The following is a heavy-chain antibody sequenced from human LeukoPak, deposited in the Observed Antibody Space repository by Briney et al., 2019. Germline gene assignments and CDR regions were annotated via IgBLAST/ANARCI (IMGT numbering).Heavy chain of an antibody. D-gene: IGHD2-2*02. CDR2: INHSGST. V-gene: IGHV4-34*01. Sequence: PSETLSLTCAVYGGSFSGYYWSWIRQPPGKGLEWIGEINHSGSTNHNPSLKSRVTISVDTSKNQFSLKLSSVTAADTAVYYCARGRVGYCSSTSCYRTYYYYYGMDVWGQGTTVTVSS. J-gene: IGHJ6*02. CDR1: GGSFSGYY. CDR3: ARGRVGYCSSTSCYRTYYYYYGMDV.